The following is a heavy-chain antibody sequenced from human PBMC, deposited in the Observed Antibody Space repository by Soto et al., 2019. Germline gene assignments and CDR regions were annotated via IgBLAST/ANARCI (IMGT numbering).Heavy chain of an antibody. Sequence: QVQLQESGPRLVKPSETLSLTCTVSGGSISSYFWSWIRQPPGEGLEWIGYIFYSGTTNYSPSLKSRVTMTLGTAKNQFSLTLTSVTAADTAVYYCARGRGGTYDAFDIWGEGTMVTVSS. V-gene: IGHV4-59*01. CDR2: IFYSGTT. CDR1: GGSISSYF. J-gene: IGHJ3*02. CDR3: ARGRGGTYDAFDI. D-gene: IGHD1-26*01.